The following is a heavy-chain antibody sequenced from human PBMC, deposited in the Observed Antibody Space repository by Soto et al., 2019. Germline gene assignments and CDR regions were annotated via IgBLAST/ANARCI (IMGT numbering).Heavy chain of an antibody. CDR1: GGSFSGYY. Sequence: SETLSLTCAVYGGSFSGYYWNWIRQPPGKGLEWIGEINHSGSTNYNPSLKSRVTISVDNANSALYLQMNSLRAEDTAVYYCARGRGAAADYFDFWGQGTLVTVSS. CDR2: INHSGST. D-gene: IGHD6-13*01. V-gene: IGHV4-34*01. J-gene: IGHJ4*02. CDR3: ARGRGAAADYFDF.